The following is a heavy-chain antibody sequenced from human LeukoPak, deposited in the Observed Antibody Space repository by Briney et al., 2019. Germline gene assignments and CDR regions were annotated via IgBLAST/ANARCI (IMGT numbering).Heavy chain of an antibody. CDR2: ISYDGSNK. V-gene: IGHV3-30-3*01. Sequence: GGSLRLSCAASGFTFSSYWMSWVRQAPGKGLEWVAVISYDGSNKYYADSVKGRFTISRDNSKNTLYLQMNSLRAEDTAVYYCARDEDYARYGIFDYWGQGTLVTVSS. D-gene: IGHD4-17*01. CDR3: ARDEDYARYGIFDY. J-gene: IGHJ4*02. CDR1: GFTFSSYW.